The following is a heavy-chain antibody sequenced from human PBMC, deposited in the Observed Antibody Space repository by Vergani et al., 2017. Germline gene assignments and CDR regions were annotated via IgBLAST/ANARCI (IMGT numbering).Heavy chain of an antibody. CDR3: ARELSYYYGSGSDDYNPYYYEGMDV. CDR2: VYTSGMT. V-gene: IGHV4-61*02. J-gene: IGHJ6*02. Sequence: QVQLQESGPRLVRPSQTLSLTCTVPGGSLNTGAYYWSWLRQPAGKGLEWIGRVYTSGMTNYNPSLKSRVTILVDRSKSQLSLKLTSLTAGDTAVYFCARELSYYYGSGSDDYNPYYYEGMDVWGPGTTVTVSS. D-gene: IGHD3-10*01. CDR1: GGSLNTGAYY.